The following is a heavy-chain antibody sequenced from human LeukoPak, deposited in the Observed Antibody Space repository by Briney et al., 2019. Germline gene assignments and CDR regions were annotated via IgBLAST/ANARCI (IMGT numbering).Heavy chain of an antibody. D-gene: IGHD4-17*01. CDR1: GGSISISSYY. CDR3: ARHCGDYGVGWFAP. Sequence: PSDTLSLTCTLSGGSISISSYYWRWIRQPPGNGLDWIGSIYYSGSTHYNPSLKSRHTISVHTSKNQFSLKLTSVTAADTAFYYCARHCGDYGVGWFAPWGRETLVTVFS. CDR2: IYYSGST. V-gene: IGHV4-39*01. J-gene: IGHJ5*02.